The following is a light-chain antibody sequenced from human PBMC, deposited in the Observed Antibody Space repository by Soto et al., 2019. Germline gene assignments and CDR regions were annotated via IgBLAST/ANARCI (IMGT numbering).Light chain of an antibody. V-gene: IGKV1-5*03. Sequence: DIHMSDSPATLSASVGDRVTIICRASQSISSWLAWYQQKAGKAPKLLISKASNLDSGVPSRFSGSGSGTEFTLTISSLQPDDFATYYCQHYNSYSEAFGQGTKVDIK. CDR1: QSISSW. J-gene: IGKJ1*01. CDR3: QHYNSYSEA. CDR2: KAS.